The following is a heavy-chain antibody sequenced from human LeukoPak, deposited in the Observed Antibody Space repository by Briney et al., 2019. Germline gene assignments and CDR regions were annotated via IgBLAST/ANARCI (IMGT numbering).Heavy chain of an antibody. CDR1: GGSISSGGYY. Sequence: SQTLSLTCAVSGGSISSGGYYWSWIRQHPGKGLEWIGYIYDSGSTYYSPSLKSRVTISGDTSKNQFSLKLSSVTAADTAVYYCARDRSSGWPGYYFDYWGQGTLVTVSS. CDR2: IYDSGST. V-gene: IGHV4-31*11. J-gene: IGHJ4*02. CDR3: ARDRSSGWPGYYFDY. D-gene: IGHD6-19*01.